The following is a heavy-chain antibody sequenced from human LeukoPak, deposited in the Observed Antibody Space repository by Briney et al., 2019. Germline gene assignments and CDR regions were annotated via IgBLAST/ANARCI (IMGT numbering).Heavy chain of an antibody. J-gene: IGHJ4*02. CDR2: INPGNGNT. CDR3: ARVSGTGIYFDY. CDR1: GYTFTSYA. Sequence: ASVKVSCKASGYTFTSYAMHWVRQAPGQRLEWMGWINPGNGNTKYSQEFQGRVTITRDTSASTDYMELSSLRSEDMAVYYCARVSGTGIYFDYWGQGTLVTVS. D-gene: IGHD7-27*01. V-gene: IGHV1-3*03.